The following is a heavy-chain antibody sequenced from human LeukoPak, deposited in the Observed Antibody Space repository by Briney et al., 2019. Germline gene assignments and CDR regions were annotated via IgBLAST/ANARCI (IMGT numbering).Heavy chain of an antibody. D-gene: IGHD6-19*01. V-gene: IGHV3-33*01. Sequence: GRSLRLSCAASGFTFSSYGMHWVRQAPGKGLEWVAVIYYDGSYKYYGDSVKGRFTISRDNSKNTLYPRMNSLRAEDTAVYYCARDRADPRDPYNWFDPWGQGTLVTVSS. J-gene: IGHJ5*02. CDR2: IYYDGSYK. CDR1: GFTFSSYG. CDR3: ARDRADPRDPYNWFDP.